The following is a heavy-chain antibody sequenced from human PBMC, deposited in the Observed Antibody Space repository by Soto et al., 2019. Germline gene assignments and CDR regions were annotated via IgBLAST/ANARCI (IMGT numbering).Heavy chain of an antibody. CDR1: GGSISSGGDS. V-gene: IGHV4-30-2*01. J-gene: IGHJ4*02. D-gene: IGHD6-25*01. CDR3: ARERTAADFDY. Sequence: QLQLQESGSGLVKPSQTLSLTCAVSGGSISSGGDSWSWVRQPPGKGLEGIGYIYHTGGTYYNPSRKSRVTISVDKSKNQFSLNLSSVTAADTAVYYCARERTAADFDYWGQGTLVTVSS. CDR2: IYHTGGT.